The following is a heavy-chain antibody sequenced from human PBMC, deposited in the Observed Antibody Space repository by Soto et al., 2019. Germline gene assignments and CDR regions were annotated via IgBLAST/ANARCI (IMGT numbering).Heavy chain of an antibody. D-gene: IGHD3-10*01. CDR2: INHSGST. V-gene: IGHV4-34*01. CDR3: ARGPVVRGYAGWFDP. Sequence: SETLSLTCAVYGGSFSGYYWSWIRQPPGKGLEWIGEINHSGSTNYNPALKSRVTISVDTSRNQFSLKLSSVTAADTAVYYCARGPVVRGYAGWFDPWGQGTLVTVSS. J-gene: IGHJ5*02. CDR1: GGSFSGYY.